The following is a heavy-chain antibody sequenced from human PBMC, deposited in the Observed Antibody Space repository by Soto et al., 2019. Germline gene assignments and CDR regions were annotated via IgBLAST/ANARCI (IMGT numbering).Heavy chain of an antibody. CDR2: IYYSGST. CDR3: ARSVLRTVTSYPYY. Sequence: QVQLQESGPGLVKPSQTLSLTCTVSGGSISSGGYYWSWIRQHPGKGLEWIGYIYYSGSTYYNPSLKIRITISVDTSEHQLSLKLSSVTAADMAVYYCARSVLRTVTSYPYYWGQGTLVTVSS. CDR1: GGSISSGGYY. V-gene: IGHV4-31*03. D-gene: IGHD4-17*01. J-gene: IGHJ4*02.